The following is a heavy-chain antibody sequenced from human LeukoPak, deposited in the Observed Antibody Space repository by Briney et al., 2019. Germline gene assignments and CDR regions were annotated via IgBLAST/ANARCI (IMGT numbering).Heavy chain of an antibody. V-gene: IGHV1-18*01. D-gene: IGHD3-22*01. CDR2: ISAYNGNT. CDR3: AKVFTYYYDSSGYELSYFDY. Sequence: ALVKVSCKASGYSFSNYGLRWVRQARGQGLEWMGWISAYNGNTNYAQKFQGRVTMTTDTSTSTAYMELRSLRSDDTAVYYCAKVFTYYYDSSGYELSYFDYWGQGTLVTVSS. J-gene: IGHJ4*02. CDR1: GYSFSNYG.